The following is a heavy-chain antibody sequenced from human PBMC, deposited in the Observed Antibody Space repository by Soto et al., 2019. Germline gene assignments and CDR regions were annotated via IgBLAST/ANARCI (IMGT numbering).Heavy chain of an antibody. V-gene: IGHV1-69*06. J-gene: IGHJ6*02. Sequence: SVKVSCKASGGTFSSYAISWVRQAPGQGLEWMGGIIPIFGTANYAQKFQGRVTITADKSTSTAYMELSSLRSEDTAVYYCARLSYYGSGRYYGMDVWGQGTKVTVSS. CDR2: IIPIFGTA. CDR1: GGTFSSYA. CDR3: ARLSYYGSGRYYGMDV. D-gene: IGHD3-10*01.